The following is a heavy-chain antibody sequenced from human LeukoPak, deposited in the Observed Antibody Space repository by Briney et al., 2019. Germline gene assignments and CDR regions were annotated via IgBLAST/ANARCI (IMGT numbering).Heavy chain of an antibody. V-gene: IGHV4-4*07. Sequence: SETLSLTCTVSDGSISSYYWSWIRQPAGKGLEWIGRIYTSGSTNYNPSLKSRVTMSVDTSKNQFSLRLSSVNAADTAVYFCAREGTSGGLNWLDPWGQGTLVTVSS. CDR2: IYTSGST. D-gene: IGHD3-10*01. J-gene: IGHJ5*02. CDR1: DGSISSYY. CDR3: AREGTSGGLNWLDP.